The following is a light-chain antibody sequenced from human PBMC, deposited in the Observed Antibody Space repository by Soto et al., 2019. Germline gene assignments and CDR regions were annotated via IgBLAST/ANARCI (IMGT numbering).Light chain of an antibody. CDR2: GAS. Sequence: DIQMTQSPSSLSASVGDRVTITCRASQSIGKHLNWYQQKPGKAPKFLIYGASTLQSGVPSRFTGSGSGTDFTLTVNSLQAEDFATYYCQQSYTSPTTVGQGTQREIK. CDR3: QQSYTSPTT. V-gene: IGKV1-39*01. CDR1: QSIGKH. J-gene: IGKJ5*01.